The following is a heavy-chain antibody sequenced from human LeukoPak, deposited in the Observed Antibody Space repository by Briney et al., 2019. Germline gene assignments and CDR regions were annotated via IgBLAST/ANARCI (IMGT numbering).Heavy chain of an antibody. CDR1: GFTFARYW. D-gene: IGHD4-17*01. Sequence: GGSLRLSCAASGFTFARYWMSWVRQAPGKGLEWVANIKQDGSERHYVDSVRGRFTISRDNARNSVYLQMNSLSDDDTAVYYCARDGDYIMPPFDYWGQGILVTVSS. CDR3: ARDGDYIMPPFDY. CDR2: IKQDGSER. J-gene: IGHJ4*02. V-gene: IGHV3-7*01.